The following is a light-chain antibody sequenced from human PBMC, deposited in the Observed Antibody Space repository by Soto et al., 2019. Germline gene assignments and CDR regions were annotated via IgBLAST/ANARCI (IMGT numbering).Light chain of an antibody. CDR1: QSVLYSSNNKNY. CDR2: WAS. V-gene: IGKV4-1*01. Sequence: DIVMTQSPDSLAVSLGERATINCKSSQSVLYSSNNKNYLAWYQQKPGQPPKLLIYWASTRESGVPDRFSGSWSGEDFTLTISSLQAEDVAVYYCQQYYSTPPTFGGGTKVEIK. J-gene: IGKJ4*01. CDR3: QQYYSTPPT.